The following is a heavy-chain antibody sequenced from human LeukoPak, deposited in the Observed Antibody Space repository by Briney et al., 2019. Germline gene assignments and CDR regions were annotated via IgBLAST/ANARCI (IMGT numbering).Heavy chain of an antibody. CDR3: AKRHCSGGSCYYYGMDV. CDR2: ISGSGGST. D-gene: IGHD2-15*01. Sequence: PGGSLRLSCAASGFTFSNAWMSWVRQAPGKGLEWVSAISGSGGSTYHADSVKGRFTISRDNSKNTLYLQMNSLRAEDTAVYYCAKRHCSGGSCYYYGMDVWGQGTTVTVSS. J-gene: IGHJ6*02. V-gene: IGHV3-23*01. CDR1: GFTFSNAW.